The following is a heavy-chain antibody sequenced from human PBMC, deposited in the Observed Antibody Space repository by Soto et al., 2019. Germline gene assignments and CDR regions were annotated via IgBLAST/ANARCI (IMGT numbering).Heavy chain of an antibody. CDR3: ASWLKGPDIGNYYYGMDV. J-gene: IGHJ6*02. CDR1: GGAFSDYA. V-gene: IGHV1-69*13. CDR2: IMPIFRAP. D-gene: IGHD2-15*01. Sequence: SVKVSFKASGGAFSDYAFSWVRQAPGQGLEWLGGIMPIFRAPDYAQKFQGRVTITADEFTRTAYMEMNSLRSEDTAVYYCASWLKGPDIGNYYYGMDVWGQGTTVTVPS.